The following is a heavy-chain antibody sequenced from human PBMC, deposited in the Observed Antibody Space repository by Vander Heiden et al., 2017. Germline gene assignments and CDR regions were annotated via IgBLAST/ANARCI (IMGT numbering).Heavy chain of an antibody. D-gene: IGHD1-26*01. CDR2: IHHSGST. CDR1: GGSINTDNR. J-gene: IGHJ5*02. Sequence: QVQLQESGPGLVQPSGTLSLTFVGLGGSINTDNRWTWVRQAPGKGLEWIGEIHHSGSTNYNPSLKSRGTISVDKSKNEFSMRLISVTAVETAVYFCARGYCNSGSGDSWRNRFDPCAQGTLVTVS. CDR3: ARGYCNSGSGDSWRNRFDP. V-gene: IGHV4-4*02.